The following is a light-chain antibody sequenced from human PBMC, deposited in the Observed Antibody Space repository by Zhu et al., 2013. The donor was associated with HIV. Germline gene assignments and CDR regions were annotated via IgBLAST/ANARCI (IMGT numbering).Light chain of an antibody. Sequence: IQMTQSPSFLSAFVGDKVAIACRASHDVRNDLVWFQQKSGKAPERLIYTSSSLHIGVPVRFSGNGSDTDFTLTISSLQPEDSATYYCLQHRTYPRTFGQGTTVDVK. CDR2: TSS. V-gene: IGKV1-6*01. CDR3: LQHRTYPRT. CDR1: HDVRND. J-gene: IGKJ1*01.